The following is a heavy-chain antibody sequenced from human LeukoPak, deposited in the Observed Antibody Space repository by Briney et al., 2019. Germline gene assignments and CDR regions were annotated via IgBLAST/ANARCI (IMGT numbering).Heavy chain of an antibody. CDR1: GFTLSSRW. Sequence: GGSLRLSCAASGFTLSSRWMNWLRQVPGKGLVSVSRIESDGRTAYAESVKGRFIISRDNAKNTLYLQMNSLRVEDTAVYYCARDGRGPDYWGQGTLVTVSS. CDR3: ARDGRGPDY. J-gene: IGHJ4*02. D-gene: IGHD3/OR15-3a*01. V-gene: IGHV3-74*01. CDR2: IESDGRT.